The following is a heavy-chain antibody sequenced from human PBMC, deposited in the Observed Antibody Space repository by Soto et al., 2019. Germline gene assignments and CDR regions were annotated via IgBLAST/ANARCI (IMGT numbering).Heavy chain of an antibody. J-gene: IGHJ5*02. Sequence: TLSLTCAVSGGSISSGGYSWSWIRQPPGKGLEWIGYIYHSGSTYYNPSLKSRVTISVDRSKNQFSLKLSSVTAADTAVYYCAREGYEYSSSSGWFDPWGQGTLVTVSS. CDR2: IYHSGST. V-gene: IGHV4-30-2*01. CDR3: AREGYEYSSSSGWFDP. D-gene: IGHD6-6*01. CDR1: GGSISSGGYS.